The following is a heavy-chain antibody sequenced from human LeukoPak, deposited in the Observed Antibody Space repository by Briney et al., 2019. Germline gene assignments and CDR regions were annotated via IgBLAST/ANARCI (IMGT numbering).Heavy chain of an antibody. D-gene: IGHD3-10*01. CDR3: TTDQNYYGSGSYFGY. J-gene: IGHJ4*02. Sequence: GGSLRLSCAASGFNLGDSNANWVRQAPGKGLEWVAVIAHDGSRVYDADSVRGRFTISRDNFKNTLYLQMNSLRPEDTAVYYCTTDQNYYGSGSYFGYWGQGTLVTVSS. CDR2: IAHDGSRV. V-gene: IGHV3-30*01. CDR1: GFNLGDSN.